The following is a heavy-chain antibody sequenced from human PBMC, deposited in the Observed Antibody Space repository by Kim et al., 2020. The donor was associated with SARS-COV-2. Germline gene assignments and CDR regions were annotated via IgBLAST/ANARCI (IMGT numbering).Heavy chain of an antibody. J-gene: IGHJ4*01. CDR3: ATYYGGNSGGLYYFDY. Sequence: GGSLRLSCAASGFTFSSYGMHWVRQAPGKGLEWVAVIWYDGSNKYYADSVKGRFTISRDNSKNTLYLQTNSLRAEDTAVYYCATYYGGNSGGLYYFDYWG. V-gene: IGHV3-33*01. CDR2: IWYDGSNK. CDR1: GFTFSSYG. D-gene: IGHD4-17*01.